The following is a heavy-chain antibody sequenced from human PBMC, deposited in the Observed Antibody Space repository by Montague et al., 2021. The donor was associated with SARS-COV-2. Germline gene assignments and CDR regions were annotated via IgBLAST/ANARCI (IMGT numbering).Heavy chain of an antibody. V-gene: IGHV3-NL1*01. Sequence: SLRLSCATSGFTFSSYGMHWVRQAPGKGLEWVSVIYSGGSSTYYAGSVKGRFTISRDNSKNTLYLQMNSLRAEDTAVYYCAKGGQVHDYGDHFDYWGQGTLVTVSS. CDR2: IYSGGSST. D-gene: IGHD4-17*01. CDR1: GFTFSSYG. CDR3: AKGGQVHDYGDHFDY. J-gene: IGHJ4*02.